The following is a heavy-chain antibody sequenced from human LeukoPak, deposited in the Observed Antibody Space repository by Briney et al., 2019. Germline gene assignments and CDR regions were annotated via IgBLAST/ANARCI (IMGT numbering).Heavy chain of an antibody. CDR3: ARSPTSWYFDY. Sequence: GGSLRLSCAASGFTFSGSGMHWVRQAPGKGLEWVAFIRYHGSDKYYADSVKGRFTISRDNSKNTLYLQMNSLRPEDTSVYYCARSPTSWYFDYWGQGTLVTVSS. V-gene: IGHV3-30*02. CDR1: GFTFSGSG. J-gene: IGHJ4*02. D-gene: IGHD2-2*01. CDR2: IRYHGSDK.